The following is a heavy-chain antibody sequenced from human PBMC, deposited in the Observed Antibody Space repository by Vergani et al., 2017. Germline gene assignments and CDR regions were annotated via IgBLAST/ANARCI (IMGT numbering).Heavy chain of an antibody. CDR1: VGTFSSYA. Sequence: QVQLVQSGAEVKKPGSSVKVSCKASVGTFSSYAISWVRQAPGQGLEWMGGIIPIFGTANYAQKFQGRVTITADESTSTAYMELSSLRSEDTAVYYCARVGCSSTSCYMTPDYWGQGTLVTVSS. D-gene: IGHD2-2*02. J-gene: IGHJ4*02. CDR3: ARVGCSSTSCYMTPDY. CDR2: IIPIFGTA. V-gene: IGHV1-69*01.